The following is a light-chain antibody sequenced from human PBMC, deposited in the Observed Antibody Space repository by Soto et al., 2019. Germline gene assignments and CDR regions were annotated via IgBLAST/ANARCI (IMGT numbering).Light chain of an antibody. CDR1: SNEVGCYNY. CDR3: SSYTSSSTLGV. CDR2: DVS. J-gene: IGLJ1*01. V-gene: IGLV2-14*01. Sequence: QSVRTQASAGFGSPGQSITISCTGTSNEVGCYNYVSWYQQHPGKAPKLMIYDVSNRPSGVSNRFSGSKSGNTASLTISGLQAEDEADYSGSSYTSSSTLGVFGPGSKVTVL.